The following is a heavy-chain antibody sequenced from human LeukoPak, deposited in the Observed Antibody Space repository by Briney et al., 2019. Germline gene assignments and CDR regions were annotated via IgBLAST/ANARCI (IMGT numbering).Heavy chain of an antibody. V-gene: IGHV3-21*01. Sequence: PGGSLRLSCAASGFTFSSYSMNWVRQAPGKGLEWVSSISSSSAYIYYADSVKGRFTISRDNAKNSLYLQMNSLRAEDTAVYFCARTTVIPSWFDPWGQGTLVTVSS. J-gene: IGHJ5*02. CDR3: ARTTVIPSWFDP. CDR2: ISSSSAYI. D-gene: IGHD4-17*01. CDR1: GFTFSSYS.